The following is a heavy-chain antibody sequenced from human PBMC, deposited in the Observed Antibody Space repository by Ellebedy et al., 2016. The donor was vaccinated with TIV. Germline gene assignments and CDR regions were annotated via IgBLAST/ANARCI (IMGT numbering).Heavy chain of an antibody. Sequence: GESLKISXAASGFTFSSYWMSWVRQAPGKGLEWVANIKQDGSEKYYVDSVKGRFTISRDNAKNSLYLQMNSLRAEDTAVYYCARERGRYSAIDYWGQGTLVTVSS. CDR1: GFTFSSYW. V-gene: IGHV3-7*01. D-gene: IGHD5-18*01. CDR2: IKQDGSEK. J-gene: IGHJ4*02. CDR3: ARERGRYSAIDY.